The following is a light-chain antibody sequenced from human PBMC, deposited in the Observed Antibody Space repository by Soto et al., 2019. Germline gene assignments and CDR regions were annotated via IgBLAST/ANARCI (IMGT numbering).Light chain of an antibody. J-gene: IGLJ2*01. CDR2: EVT. V-gene: IGLV2-8*01. CDR1: RSDVGDYNY. CDR3: SSYAGSDNFEV. Sequence: QSALTQPPSASGSPGQSVTISCTGTRSDVGDYNYVSWYQQHPGKAPKLLIYEVTKRPSGVPDRFSGYTSANTASLTVSGLQDEDEADYYCSSYAGSDNFEVFGGGTKLTVL.